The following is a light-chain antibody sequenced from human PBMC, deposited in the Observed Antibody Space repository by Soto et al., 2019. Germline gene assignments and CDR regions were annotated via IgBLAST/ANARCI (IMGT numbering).Light chain of an antibody. CDR1: QSISTY. V-gene: IGKV1-39*01. CDR3: QHSYSPPWT. Sequence: DIPMTQSPSSLSASVGDRVTITCRASQSISTYLNWYQQKPGKAPEFLIYSASSLQSGVPSRFSGSGSGTDFTLTINSLQPEDFATYYCQHSYSPPWTFGQGTKVEIK. J-gene: IGKJ1*01. CDR2: SAS.